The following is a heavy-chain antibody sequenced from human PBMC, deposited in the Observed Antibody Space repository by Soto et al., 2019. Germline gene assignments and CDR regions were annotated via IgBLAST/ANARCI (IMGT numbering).Heavy chain of an antibody. CDR3: AKPRSGWYRGRYYGMDV. CDR1: GFTFSSYA. CDR2: ISGSGGGT. D-gene: IGHD6-19*01. Sequence: EVQLLESGGGLVQPGGSLRLSCAASGFTFSSYAMSWVRQAPGKGLEWVSAISGSGGGTYYADSVKGRFTISRDNSKHTLYLQMNSLKAEDTAVYYCAKPRSGWYRGRYYGMDVWGDGTTVTVS. J-gene: IGHJ6*02. V-gene: IGHV3-23*01.